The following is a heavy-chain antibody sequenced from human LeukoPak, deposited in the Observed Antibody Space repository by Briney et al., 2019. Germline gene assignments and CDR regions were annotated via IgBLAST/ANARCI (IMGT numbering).Heavy chain of an antibody. Sequence: SVKVSCKASGGTFSSYAISWVRQAPGQGLEWMGGIIPIFGTANYAQKFQGRVTITADESTSTAYMELSSLRSEDTAVYYCARASLEWLLEVPQPTPYYGMDVWGQGTTVTVSS. J-gene: IGHJ6*02. CDR2: IIPIFGTA. CDR1: GGTFSSYA. D-gene: IGHD3-3*01. V-gene: IGHV1-69*01. CDR3: ARASLEWLLEVPQPTPYYGMDV.